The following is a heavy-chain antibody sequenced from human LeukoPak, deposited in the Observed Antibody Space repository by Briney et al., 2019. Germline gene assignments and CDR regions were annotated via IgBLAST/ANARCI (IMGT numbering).Heavy chain of an antibody. J-gene: IGHJ6*02. Sequence: GGSLRLSCAASGFTFSSCAMSWVRQAPGKGLEWVSRISGSGGSTYYADSVKGRFTISRDNAKNTLNLQMNSLRAEDTAVYYCAKQIAVAGYYYYAMDVWGQGTTVTVSS. CDR1: GFTFSSCA. CDR3: AKQIAVAGYYYYAMDV. CDR2: ISGSGGST. D-gene: IGHD6-19*01. V-gene: IGHV3-23*01.